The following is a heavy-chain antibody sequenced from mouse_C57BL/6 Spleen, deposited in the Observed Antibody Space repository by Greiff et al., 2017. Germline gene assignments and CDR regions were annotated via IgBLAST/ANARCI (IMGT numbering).Heavy chain of an antibody. CDR2: IYPGSGST. V-gene: IGHV1-55*01. Sequence: QVQLQQPGAELVKPGASVKMSCKASGYTFTSYWINWVKQRPGQGLEWIGDIYPGSGSTNYNEKFKSKDTLTVDTSSSTAYMQLSSRTSEDSAVYYCAREDSDLYAMDYWGQGTSVTVSS. CDR1: GYTFTSYW. D-gene: IGHD2-12*01. J-gene: IGHJ4*01. CDR3: AREDSDLYAMDY.